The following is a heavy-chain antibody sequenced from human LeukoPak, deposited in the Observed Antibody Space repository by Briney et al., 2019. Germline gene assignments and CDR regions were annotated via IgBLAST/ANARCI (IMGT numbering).Heavy chain of an antibody. Sequence: GGSLRLSCAASGFTFSSYDMHWVRQATGKGLEWVSAIGTAGDTYYPGSVKGRFTISRENAKNSLYLQMNSLRAGDTAVYYCARAPPSYYYGSGSYYRYWYFDLWGRGTLVTVSS. J-gene: IGHJ2*01. CDR3: ARAPPSYYYGSGSYYRYWYFDL. CDR1: GFTFSSYD. V-gene: IGHV3-13*01. CDR2: IGTAGDT. D-gene: IGHD3-10*01.